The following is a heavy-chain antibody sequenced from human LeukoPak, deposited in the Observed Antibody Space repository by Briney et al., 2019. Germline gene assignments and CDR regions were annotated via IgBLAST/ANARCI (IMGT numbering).Heavy chain of an antibody. CDR2: ISGTGGST. V-gene: IGHV3-23*01. CDR1: GFTFSSYA. Sequence: GGSLRLSCAAFGFTFSSYAMSWVRQAPGKGLEWVSSISGTGGSTSYADSVKGRFTISRDNSKNTLYLQMNSLRAEDTAVYYCAKAHYYDSSGFDYWGQGTLVTVSS. D-gene: IGHD3-22*01. CDR3: AKAHYYDSSGFDY. J-gene: IGHJ4*02.